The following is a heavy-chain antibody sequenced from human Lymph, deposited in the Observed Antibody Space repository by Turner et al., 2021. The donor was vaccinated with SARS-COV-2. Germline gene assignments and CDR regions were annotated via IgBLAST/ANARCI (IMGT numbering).Heavy chain of an antibody. CDR1: GGTFSSYA. Sequence: QVQLVQSGAEVKKPGSSVKVSCKASGGTFSSYAISWVRQAPGQGLGWMGGIIPILRKATYEQKFQGGVTITADKSTSTAYMDLSSLRSEDTAVFYCARVVGGFGELGYYYYYGMDVWGQGTTVTVSS. CDR3: ARVVGGFGELGYYYYYGMDV. J-gene: IGHJ6*02. CDR2: IIPILRKA. D-gene: IGHD3-10*01. V-gene: IGHV1-69*10.